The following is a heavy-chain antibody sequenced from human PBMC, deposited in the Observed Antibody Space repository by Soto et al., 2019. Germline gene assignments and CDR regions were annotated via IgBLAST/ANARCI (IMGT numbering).Heavy chain of an antibody. V-gene: IGHV3-30-3*01. D-gene: IGHD1-26*01. J-gene: IGHJ5*02. Sequence: QVQLVESGGGVVQPGRSLRLSCAASGFTFSSYAMHWVRQAPGKGLECVAVISYDGSNKYYADSVKGRFTISRDNSKNTLYLQMNSLRAEDTAVYYCARGWLVGATTWWFDPWGQGTLVTVSS. CDR2: ISYDGSNK. CDR1: GFTFSSYA. CDR3: ARGWLVGATTWWFDP.